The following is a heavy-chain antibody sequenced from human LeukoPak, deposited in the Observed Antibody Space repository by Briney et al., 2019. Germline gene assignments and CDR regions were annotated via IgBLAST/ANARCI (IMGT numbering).Heavy chain of an antibody. Sequence: PSETLSLTCTVSGGSISSYYWSWIRQPAGKGLEWIGRIYTSGSTNYDPSLKSRVTMSVDTSKNQFSLKLSSVTAADTAVYYCARHGDARGYYYYYMDVWGKGTTVTVSS. CDR1: GGSISSYY. J-gene: IGHJ6*03. D-gene: IGHD4-17*01. V-gene: IGHV4-4*07. CDR3: ARHGDARGYYYYYMDV. CDR2: IYTSGST.